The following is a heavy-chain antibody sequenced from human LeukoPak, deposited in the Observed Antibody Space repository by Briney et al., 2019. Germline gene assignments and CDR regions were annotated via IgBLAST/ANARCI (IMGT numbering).Heavy chain of an antibody. CDR1: GFTFSSYA. D-gene: IGHD3-10*01. V-gene: IGHV3-30*04. CDR2: ISYDGSNK. Sequence: GGSLRLSCAASGFTFSSYAMHWVRQAPGKGLEWVAVISYDGSNKYYADSAKGRFTISRDNSKNTLYLQMNSLRAEDTAVYYCARAVMVRGFDYWGQGTLVTVSS. CDR3: ARAVMVRGFDY. J-gene: IGHJ4*02.